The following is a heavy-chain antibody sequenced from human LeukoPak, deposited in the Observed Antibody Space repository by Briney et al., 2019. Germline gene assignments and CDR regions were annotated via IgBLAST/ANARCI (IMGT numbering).Heavy chain of an antibody. D-gene: IGHD2-2*01. CDR3: ARGGYCSSTSCYEDFDY. J-gene: IGHJ4*02. CDR1: GYTFTGYY. Sequence: ASVKVSCKASGYTFTGYYMHWVRQAPGQGLEWMGWINPNSGGTNYAQKFQGRVTMTRDTSIGTAYMELSRLRSDDTAVYYCARGGYCSSTSCYEDFDYWGQGTLVTVSS. CDR2: INPNSGGT. V-gene: IGHV1-2*02.